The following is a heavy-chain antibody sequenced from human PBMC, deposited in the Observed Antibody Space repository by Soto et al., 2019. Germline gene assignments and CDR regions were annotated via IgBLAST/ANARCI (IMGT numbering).Heavy chain of an antibody. CDR3: ARDQREMATIYYYYYGMDV. Sequence: ASVKVSCKASGYTFTSYYMHWVRQAPGQGLEWMGIINPSGGSTSYAQKFQGRATMTRDTSTSTVYMELSSLRSEDTAVYYCARDQREMATIYYYYYGMDVWGQGTTVTVSS. V-gene: IGHV1-46*01. D-gene: IGHD5-12*01. J-gene: IGHJ6*02. CDR2: INPSGGST. CDR1: GYTFTSYY.